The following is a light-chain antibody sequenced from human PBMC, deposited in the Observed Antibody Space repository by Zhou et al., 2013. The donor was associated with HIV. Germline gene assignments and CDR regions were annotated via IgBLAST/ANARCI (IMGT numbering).Light chain of an antibody. V-gene: IGKV3-15*01. CDR2: GAS. CDR1: QSIDSGH. CDR3: QQYDTWPS. Sequence: EIVLTQSPGTLSLSPGERATLSCRASQSIDSGHLAWYQQRPGQSPRLLIYGASTTATGVPARFSGSGSGTAFTLTISSLQSEDFALYYCQQYDTWPSFGQGTKLQIK. J-gene: IGKJ2*01.